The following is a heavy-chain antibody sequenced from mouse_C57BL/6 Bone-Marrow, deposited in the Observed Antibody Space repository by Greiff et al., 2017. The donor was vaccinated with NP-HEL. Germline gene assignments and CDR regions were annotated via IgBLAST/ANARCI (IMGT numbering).Heavy chain of an antibody. V-gene: IGHV1-66*01. CDR3: ARGGFYWYFDV. CDR1: GYSFTSYY. J-gene: IGHJ1*03. Sequence: QVQLQQSGPELVKPGASEKISCKASGYSFTSYYIHWVKQRPGQGLEWIGWIYPGSGNTKYNEKFKGKATLTADTSSSTAYMQLSSLTSEDSAVYYCARGGFYWYFDVWGTGTTVTVSS. CDR2: IYPGSGNT.